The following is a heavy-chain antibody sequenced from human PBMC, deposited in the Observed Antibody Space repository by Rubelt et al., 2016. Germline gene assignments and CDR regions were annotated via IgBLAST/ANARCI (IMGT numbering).Heavy chain of an antibody. CDR3: AREGDYYFDY. V-gene: IGHV3-53*04. J-gene: IGHJ4*02. D-gene: IGHD2-21*02. CDR2: IFSGGIT. Sequence: EMQLVESGGGLVQPGGSLRLSCAASGFTVSSTYMSWVRQAPGKGLEWVSVIFSGGITYYADSVKGRFTISRHNSKNTVYLQMNSLRAEDTAVYYCAREGDYYFDYWGQGTLVTVSS. CDR1: GFTVSSTY.